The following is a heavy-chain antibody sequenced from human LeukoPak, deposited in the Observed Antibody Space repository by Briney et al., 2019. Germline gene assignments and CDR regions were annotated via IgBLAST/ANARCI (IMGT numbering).Heavy chain of an antibody. D-gene: IGHD2/OR15-2a*01. J-gene: IGHJ4*02. Sequence: GGCLRLSCAASGFTFSSYAMSWGRRAPGKGLEWVSAISGSGGSTYYADSVKGRFTISRDNSKNTLYLQMNSLRAEDTAVYYCAKEGSYPFLYYFDYWGQGTLVTVSS. CDR2: ISGSGGST. CDR3: AKEGSYPFLYYFDY. CDR1: GFTFSSYA. V-gene: IGHV3-23*01.